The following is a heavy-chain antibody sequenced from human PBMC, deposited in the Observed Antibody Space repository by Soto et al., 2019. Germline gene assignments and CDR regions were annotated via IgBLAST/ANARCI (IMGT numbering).Heavy chain of an antibody. CDR2: IIPIFGTA. D-gene: IGHD5-18*01. V-gene: IGHV1-69*05. Sequence: QVQLVQSGAEVKKPGSSVKVSCKASGGTFSSYAISWVRQAPGQGLEWMGGIIPIFGTANYAQKFQGRVTITXXEXTXIAYMELSSLRSEDTAVYYCASPNTAMANYYSGMDVWGQGTTVTVSS. J-gene: IGHJ6*02. CDR3: ASPNTAMANYYSGMDV. CDR1: GGTFSSYA.